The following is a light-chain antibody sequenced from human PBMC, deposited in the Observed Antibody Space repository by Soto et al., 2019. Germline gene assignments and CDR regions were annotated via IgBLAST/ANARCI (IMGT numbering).Light chain of an antibody. V-gene: IGKV1-39*01. CDR2: AAS. CDR3: QQSHSTPRT. J-gene: IGKJ4*01. CDR1: QSISSS. Sequence: DIPMTQSPSSLSASAGDRVTITCRASQSISSSLNWYRQTPGKAPKLLISAASSLQSGVPSRFSGSGSGTDFTLTISSLQPEESATYYCQQSHSTPRTFGGGTKVEIK.